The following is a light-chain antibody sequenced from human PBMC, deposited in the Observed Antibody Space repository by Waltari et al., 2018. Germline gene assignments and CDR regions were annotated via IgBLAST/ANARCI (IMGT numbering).Light chain of an antibody. CDR2: GAS. CDR3: QPAYSFPFT. V-gene: IGKV1D-12*01. J-gene: IGKJ4*01. Sequence: DIQMTQSPSSVSASVGDTVTITCRASQGISIWLAWYQQRPGRAPKLLIYGASSLQSGVPSRFSGSGSGTDCTLTITSLQPEDFATYYCQPAYSFPFTFGGGTRVEI. CDR1: QGISIW.